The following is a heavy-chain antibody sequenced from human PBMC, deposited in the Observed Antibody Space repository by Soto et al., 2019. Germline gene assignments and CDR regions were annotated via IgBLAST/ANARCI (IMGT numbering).Heavy chain of an antibody. V-gene: IGHV1-58*01. Sequence: ASVKVSCKASGFTFTSSAVQWVRQARGQRLEWIGWIVVGSGNTNYAQKFQERVTITRDMSTSTAYMELSSLRSEDTAVYYCAADPFHYDSSGQPFDYWGEGTLVPVSP. CDR2: IVVGSGNT. J-gene: IGHJ4*02. CDR3: AADPFHYDSSGQPFDY. CDR1: GFTFTSSA. D-gene: IGHD3-22*01.